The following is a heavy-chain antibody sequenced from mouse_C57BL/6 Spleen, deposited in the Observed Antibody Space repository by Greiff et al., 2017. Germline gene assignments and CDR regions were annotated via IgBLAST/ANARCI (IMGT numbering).Heavy chain of an antibody. V-gene: IGHV1-64*01. CDR1: GYTFTSYW. CDR3: ARDYYGSSTDWFAY. D-gene: IGHD1-1*01. J-gene: IGHJ3*01. Sequence: QVQLQQPGAELVKPGASVKLSCKASGYTFTSYWMHWVKQRPGQGLEWIGMIHPNSGSTNYNEKFKSKATLTVDKSSSTAYMQLSSLTSEDSAVYYCARDYYGSSTDWFAYWGQGTLVTVSA. CDR2: IHPNSGST.